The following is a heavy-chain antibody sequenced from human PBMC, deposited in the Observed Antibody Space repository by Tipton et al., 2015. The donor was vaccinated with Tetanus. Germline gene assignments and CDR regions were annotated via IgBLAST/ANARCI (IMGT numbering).Heavy chain of an antibody. V-gene: IGHV4-59*13. J-gene: IGHJ4*02. CDR2: ITYSRTT. D-gene: IGHD3-3*01. Sequence: TLSLTCTVSGGSLSTSHWAWIRQPPGKGLEWVGKITYSRTTSYNSSLKSRVIMSLDASTSQFSLRLTSVTAADTAVYYCVRANYEFPKKGPFNYGGPGSLVIVSS. CDR1: GGSLSTSH. CDR3: VRANYEFPKKGPFNY.